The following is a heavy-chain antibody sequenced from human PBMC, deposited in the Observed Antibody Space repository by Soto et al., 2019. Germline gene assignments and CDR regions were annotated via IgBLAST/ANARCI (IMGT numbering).Heavy chain of an antibody. CDR1: GFTFSSYA. D-gene: IGHD2-2*01. J-gene: IGHJ5*02. CDR2: ISYDGSNK. Sequence: GGSLRLSCAASGFTFSSYATHWVRQAPGKGLEWVAVISYDGSNKYYADSVKGRFTISRDNSKNTLYLQMNSLRAEDTAVYYCARDLLGYCSSTSCYHNWFDPWGQGTLVTVSS. V-gene: IGHV3-30-3*01. CDR3: ARDLLGYCSSTSCYHNWFDP.